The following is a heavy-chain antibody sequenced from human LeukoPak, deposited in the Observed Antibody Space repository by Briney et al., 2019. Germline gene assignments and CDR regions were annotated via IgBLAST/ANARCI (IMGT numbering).Heavy chain of an antibody. CDR1: GYTFTGYY. D-gene: IGHD5-18*01. CDR2: INPNSGGT. CDR3: ARDIVMVTYWFDP. J-gene: IGHJ5*02. Sequence: ASVKVSCMASGYTFTGYYVHWVRQAPGQGLEWMGWINPNSGGTNYAQKFQGRVTMTRDTSISTVYMELSRLRSDDTAVYYCARDIVMVTYWFDPWGEGTLVTVSS. V-gene: IGHV1-2*02.